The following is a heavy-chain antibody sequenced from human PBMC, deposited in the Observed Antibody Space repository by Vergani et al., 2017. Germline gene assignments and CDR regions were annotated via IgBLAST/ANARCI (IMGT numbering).Heavy chain of an antibody. CDR3: AKNPGISTTRHYYAMDV. CDR2: ISPGASTV. CDR1: GFKFSDLY. Sequence: LEESGGGLVKPGGSLRLSCAASGFKFSDLYMSWIRQAPGKGLEWVSHISPGASTVCYTDSVTGRFTVSRDNDNNSLTLDMTTLRVEDTAVYYCAKNPGISTTRHYYAMDVWGQGTTVTVSS. D-gene: IGHD1-1*01. V-gene: IGHV3-11*04. J-gene: IGHJ6*02.